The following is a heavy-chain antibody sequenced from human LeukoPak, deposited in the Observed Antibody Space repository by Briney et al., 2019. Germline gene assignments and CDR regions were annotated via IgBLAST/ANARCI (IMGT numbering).Heavy chain of an antibody. CDR2: IYYSGST. CDR3: ARAPVVVVAVDY. Sequence: SETLSLTCTVSGGSISSGGYYWSWIRQHPGKGLEWIGYIYYSGSTYYNPSLKSRVTISVDTSKNQFSLKLSSVTAADTAVHYCARAPVVVVAVDYWGQGTLVTVSS. CDR1: GGSISSGGYY. D-gene: IGHD2-15*01. V-gene: IGHV4-31*03. J-gene: IGHJ4*02.